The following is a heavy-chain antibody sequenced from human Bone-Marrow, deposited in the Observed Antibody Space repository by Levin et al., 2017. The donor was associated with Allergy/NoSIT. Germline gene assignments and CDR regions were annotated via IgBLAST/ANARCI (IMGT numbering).Heavy chain of an antibody. V-gene: IGHV3-21*01. D-gene: IGHD6-13*01. Sequence: GESLKISCAASEFTSSNSQINWVRQAPGKGLEWVSFISGSGSFISHADSVKGRFTTSRDNPKNSVHLQMDSLRDEDTAVYYCARRIATSGTFAFDIWGQGTMVTVSS. CDR2: ISGSGSFI. CDR3: ARRIATSGTFAFDI. J-gene: IGHJ3*02. CDR1: EFTSSNSQ.